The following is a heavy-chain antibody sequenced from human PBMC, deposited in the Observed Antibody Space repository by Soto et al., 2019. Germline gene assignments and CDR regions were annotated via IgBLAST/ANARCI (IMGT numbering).Heavy chain of an antibody. D-gene: IGHD3-22*01. CDR1: GFTFSSYG. J-gene: IGHJ4*02. CDR2: IRDSGDAT. CDR3: AKLYTRGYYFYFDY. V-gene: IGHV3-23*01. Sequence: GRSLRLSCAASGFTFSSYGMNWGRQAPGKGLEWVATIRDSGDATYYADSVKGRFTISRDNSQNTLYLQMNSLRAEDTAVYYCAKLYTRGYYFYFDYWGQGALVTVSS.